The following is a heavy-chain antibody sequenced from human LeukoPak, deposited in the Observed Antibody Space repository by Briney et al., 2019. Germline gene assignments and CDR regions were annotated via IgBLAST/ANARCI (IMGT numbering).Heavy chain of an antibody. Sequence: QPGGSLRLTCAASGFTFSTYRMSWVRQAPGKGLEWVANIKQDGSEKHYVDSVKGRFTICRDNAKHSLYLQMNSLRAEDTAVYYCARVVSMIVVVGVGEMDVWGKGTTVTVSS. J-gene: IGHJ6*04. V-gene: IGHV3-7*01. CDR2: IKQDGSEK. D-gene: IGHD3-22*01. CDR3: ARVVSMIVVVGVGEMDV. CDR1: GFTFSTYR.